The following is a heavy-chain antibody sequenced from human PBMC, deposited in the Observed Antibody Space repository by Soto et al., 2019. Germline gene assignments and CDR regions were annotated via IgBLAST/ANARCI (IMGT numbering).Heavy chain of an antibody. CDR2: IYYSGST. CDR3: ARQIVSSNYGDYGGASGDAFDI. CDR1: GGSISSSSYY. Sequence: QLQLQESGPGLVKPSETLSLTCTVSGGSISSSSYYWGWIRQPPGKGLEWIGSIYYSGSTYYNPSLKGRVTISVDTSKNQFSLKLSSVTAADTAVYYCARQIVSSNYGDYGGASGDAFDIWGQGTMVTVSS. J-gene: IGHJ3*02. D-gene: IGHD4-17*01. V-gene: IGHV4-39*01.